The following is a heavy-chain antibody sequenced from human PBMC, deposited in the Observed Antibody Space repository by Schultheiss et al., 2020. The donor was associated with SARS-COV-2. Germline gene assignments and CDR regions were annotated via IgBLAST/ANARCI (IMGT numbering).Heavy chain of an antibody. Sequence: ASVKVSCKVSGGTFSAYAFSWVRQAPGQGLEWMGWISGYSGHTNYAQKLQGRVTMTTDTSTSTAYMELRSLRSDDTAVYYCARQPYYYGSGSYLPPNWFDPWGQGTLVTVSS. V-gene: IGHV1-18*01. J-gene: IGHJ5*02. CDR3: ARQPYYYGSGSYLPPNWFDP. CDR1: GGTFSAYA. D-gene: IGHD3-10*01. CDR2: ISGYSGHT.